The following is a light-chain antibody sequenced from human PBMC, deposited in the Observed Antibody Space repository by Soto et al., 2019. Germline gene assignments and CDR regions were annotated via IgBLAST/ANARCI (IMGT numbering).Light chain of an antibody. CDR3: QPTDS. J-gene: IGKJ3*01. Sequence: DIVMTQSPSSLSASVGDRLTITCRASQTTSGSLNWYQQKPGKAPQLLIYAASSFQSGVTSRFSGSGSGIDFTLAITRLQPEDFATYYRQPTDSFGPGTKVDIK. CDR1: QTTSGS. V-gene: IGKV1-39*01. CDR2: AAS.